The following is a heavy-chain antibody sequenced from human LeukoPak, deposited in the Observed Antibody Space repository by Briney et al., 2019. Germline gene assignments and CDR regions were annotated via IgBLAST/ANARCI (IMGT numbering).Heavy chain of an antibody. CDR1: GGTFSSYA. J-gene: IGHJ6*02. Sequence: ASVKVSCMASGGTFSSYAISWVRQAPGQGLEWMGGIIPIFGTANYAQKFQGRVTITADESTSTAYMELSSLRSEDTAVYYCARVPVGSGSYHPYYGMDVWGQGTTVTVSS. D-gene: IGHD3-10*01. V-gene: IGHV1-69*13. CDR2: IIPIFGTA. CDR3: ARVPVGSGSYHPYYGMDV.